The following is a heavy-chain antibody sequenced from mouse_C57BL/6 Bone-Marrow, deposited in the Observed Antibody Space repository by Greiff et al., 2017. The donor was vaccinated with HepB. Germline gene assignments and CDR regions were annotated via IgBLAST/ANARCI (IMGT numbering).Heavy chain of an antibody. Sequence: QVQLKQSGAELVRPGTSVKMSCKASGYTFTNYWIGWAKQRPGHGLEWIGDIYPGGGYTNYNEKFKGKATLTADKSSSTAYMQFSSLTSEDSAIYYCARRSPYYYGSSDGYWGQGTTLTVSS. CDR2: IYPGGGYT. V-gene: IGHV1-63*01. D-gene: IGHD1-1*01. CDR3: ARRSPYYYGSSDGY. CDR1: GYTFTNYW. J-gene: IGHJ2*01.